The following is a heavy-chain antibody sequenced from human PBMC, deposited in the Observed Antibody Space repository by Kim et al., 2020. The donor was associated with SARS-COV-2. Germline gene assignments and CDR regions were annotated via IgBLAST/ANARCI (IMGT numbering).Heavy chain of an antibody. Sequence: AQKLKGRATMTTDTSPSTAYMELRSLRSDDTAVYYCARAASPLYRLPSYWGQGTLVTVSS. CDR3: ARAASPLYRLPSY. V-gene: IGHV1-18*01. J-gene: IGHJ4*02. D-gene: IGHD2-2*02.